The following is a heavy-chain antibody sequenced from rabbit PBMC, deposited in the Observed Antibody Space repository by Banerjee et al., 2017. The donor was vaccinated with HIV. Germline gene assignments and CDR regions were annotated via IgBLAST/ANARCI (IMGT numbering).Heavy chain of an antibody. CDR3: ARDGYGGSSYYATYAFNL. D-gene: IGHD8-1*01. CDR2: IYAGDGDT. Sequence: QQLEESGGDLVKPGASLTLTCTASGFSFSSSYYMCWVRQAPGKGLEWIACIYAGDGDTYYASWAKGRVTISKTSSTTVTLQGTSLTAADTATYFCARDGYGGSSYYATYAFNLWGPGALVT. CDR1: GFSFSSSYY. J-gene: IGHJ4*01. V-gene: IGHV1S40*01.